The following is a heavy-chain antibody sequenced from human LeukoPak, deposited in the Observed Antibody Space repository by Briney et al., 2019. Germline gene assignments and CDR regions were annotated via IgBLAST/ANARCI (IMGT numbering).Heavy chain of an antibody. Sequence: ASVKVSCKASGYTFTSYDINWVRQATGQGLEWMGWMNPNSGNTGYAQKFQGRVTMTRNTSISTAYMELSSLRSEDTAVYYCARIMAYYDILTGYSPNNWFDPWGQGTLVTVSS. CDR2: MNPNSGNT. CDR1: GYTFTSYD. J-gene: IGHJ5*02. D-gene: IGHD3-9*01. V-gene: IGHV1-8*01. CDR3: ARIMAYYDILTGYSPNNWFDP.